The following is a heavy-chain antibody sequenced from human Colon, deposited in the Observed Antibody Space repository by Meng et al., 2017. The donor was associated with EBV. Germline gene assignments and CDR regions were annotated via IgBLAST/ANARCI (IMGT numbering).Heavy chain of an antibody. CDR3: ARVGAYCGGDCYHPR. J-gene: IGHJ4*02. CDR2: IYHSGST. Sequence: QGQLQASGPGRVKPSGTLSLTCAVSGGSLSSRNWWSWVRQPPGKGLEWIGEIYHSGSTNYNPSLKSRVTISVDESKNQFSLRLSSVTAADTAVYYCARVGAYCGGDCYHPRWGQGTLVTVFS. V-gene: IGHV4-4*02. D-gene: IGHD2-21*02. CDR1: GGSLSSRNW.